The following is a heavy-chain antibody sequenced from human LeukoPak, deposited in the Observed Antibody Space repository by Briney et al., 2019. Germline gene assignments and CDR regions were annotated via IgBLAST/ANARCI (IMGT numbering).Heavy chain of an antibody. CDR1: GGSISSYY. CDR3: ARVRTSEYYGSGSYNWFDP. Sequence: PSETLSLTCTVSGGSISSYYWSWIRQPPGKGLEWIGYIYYSGSTNYNPSLKSRVTISVDTSKNQFSLKLSSVTAADTAVYYCARVRTSEYYGSGSYNWFDPWGQGTLVTVSS. J-gene: IGHJ5*02. V-gene: IGHV4-59*01. CDR2: IYYSGST. D-gene: IGHD3-10*01.